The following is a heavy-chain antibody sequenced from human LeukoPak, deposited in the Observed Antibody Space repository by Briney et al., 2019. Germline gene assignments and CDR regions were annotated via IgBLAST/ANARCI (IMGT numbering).Heavy chain of an antibody. V-gene: IGHV4-61*01. D-gene: IGHD3-10*01. CDR2: IYNSGGT. CDR3: ARDLWSRTRYGSGTYYYTAFDI. Sequence: PSETLSLTCTVSGGSVSRGSYFWSWIRQPPGKGLEWIGYIYNSGGTNYNPSLKSRVTISVDTSKNQFSLKLSSVTAADTAVYYCARDLWSRTRYGSGTYYYTAFDIWGRGTMVTVSS. J-gene: IGHJ3*02. CDR1: GGSVSRGSYF.